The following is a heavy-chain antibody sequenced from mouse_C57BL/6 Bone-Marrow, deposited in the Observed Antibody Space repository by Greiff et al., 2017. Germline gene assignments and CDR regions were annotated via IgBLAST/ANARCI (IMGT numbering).Heavy chain of an antibody. D-gene: IGHD4-1*01. CDR2: ISYDGSN. CDR3: ARLGGGY. V-gene: IGHV3-6*01. Sequence: EVQLKESGPGLVKPSQSLSLTCSVTGYSITSGYYWNWIRQFPGNKLEWMGYISYDGSNNYNPSLKNRISITRDTSKNQFFLKLNSVTTEDTATYYCARLGGGYWGQGTTLTVSS. J-gene: IGHJ2*01. CDR1: GYSITSGYY.